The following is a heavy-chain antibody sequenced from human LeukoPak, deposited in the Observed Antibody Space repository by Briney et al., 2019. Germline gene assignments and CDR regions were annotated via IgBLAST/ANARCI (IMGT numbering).Heavy chain of an antibody. J-gene: IGHJ4*02. CDR2: IYYSGST. Sequence: SKTLSLTCTVSGGSISSYYWSWIRQPPGKGLEWIGYIYYSGSTNYNPSLKSRVTISVDTSKNQFSLKLSPVTAADTAVYYCARQAGVYYDSSGYLFDYWGQGTLVTVSS. CDR1: GGSISSYY. CDR3: ARQAGVYYDSSGYLFDY. V-gene: IGHV4-59*08. D-gene: IGHD3-22*01.